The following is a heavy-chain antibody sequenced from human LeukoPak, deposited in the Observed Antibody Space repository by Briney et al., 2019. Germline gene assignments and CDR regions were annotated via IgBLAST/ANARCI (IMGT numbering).Heavy chain of an antibody. CDR2: LIENGATA. CDR1: GFTFRSHA. J-gene: IGHJ4*02. D-gene: IGHD1-26*01. CDR3: VKDYRVGSSPAFGDF. Sequence: GGSLRLSCAASGFTFRSHAMSWVRQAPGKGLEWVSGLIENGATAYYADSVKGRFSISRDNSMNTVYLQMNNLRAEDTAVYYCVKDYRVGSSPAFGDFWGQGTLVTVSS. V-gene: IGHV3-23*01.